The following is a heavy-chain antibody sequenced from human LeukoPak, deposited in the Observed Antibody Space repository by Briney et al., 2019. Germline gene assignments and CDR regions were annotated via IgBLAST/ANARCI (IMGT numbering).Heavy chain of an antibody. Sequence: GGSLRLSCAASGFTFSSYSMNWVRQAPGKGLEWVSYISSSSSTIYYADSVKGRFTISRDNAKNSLYLQMNSLRAEDTAVYYCARDWRQRHYWYFDLWGRGTLVTVSS. V-gene: IGHV3-48*01. D-gene: IGHD3-3*01. CDR3: ARDWRQRHYWYFDL. J-gene: IGHJ2*01. CDR1: GFTFSSYS. CDR2: ISSSSSTI.